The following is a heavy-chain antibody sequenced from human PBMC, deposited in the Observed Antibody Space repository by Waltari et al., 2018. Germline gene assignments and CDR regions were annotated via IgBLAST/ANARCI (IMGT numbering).Heavy chain of an antibody. CDR2: IKEDGSKT. J-gene: IGHJ4*02. Sequence: EVRLVESGGGLVQPGGSLRLSCAASGFTFTEFWMHWVRQSPGKGLEWVANIKEDGSKTYYVESVRGRFTISRDNAKKSLYLQLNSLRAEDTAIYYCARRYFDSWGQGTLVTVSS. CDR1: GFTFTEFW. CDR3: ARRYFDS. V-gene: IGHV3-7*01.